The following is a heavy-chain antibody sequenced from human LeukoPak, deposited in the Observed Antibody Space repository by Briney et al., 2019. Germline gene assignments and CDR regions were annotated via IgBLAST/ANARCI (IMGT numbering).Heavy chain of an antibody. D-gene: IGHD2-21*02. CDR3: ARPRRPEHIVVVTGDAFDI. J-gene: IGHJ3*02. CDR1: GFTFSSYS. V-gene: IGHV3-48*01. Sequence: PGGSLRLSCAASGFTFSSYSMNWVRQAPGKGLEWVSYISSSSSSTIYYADSVKGRFTISRDNAKNSLYLQMNSLRAEDTAVYYCARPRRPEHIVVVTGDAFDIWGQGTMVTVSS. CDR2: ISSSSSSTI.